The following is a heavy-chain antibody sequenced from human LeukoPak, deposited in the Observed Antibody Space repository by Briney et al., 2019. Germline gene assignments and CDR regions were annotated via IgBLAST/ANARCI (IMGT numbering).Heavy chain of an antibody. CDR2: INPNSGGT. J-gene: IGHJ6*02. CDR1: GYTFTGYY. D-gene: IGHD6-13*01. CDR3: AREPPAAGYYYYGMDV. V-gene: IGHV1-2*02. Sequence: ASVKVSCKASGYTFTGYYMHWVRQAPGQGPEWMGWINPNSGGTNYAQKFQGRVTMTRDTSISTAYMELSRLRSDDTAVYYCAREPPAAGYYYYGMDVWGQGTTVTVSS.